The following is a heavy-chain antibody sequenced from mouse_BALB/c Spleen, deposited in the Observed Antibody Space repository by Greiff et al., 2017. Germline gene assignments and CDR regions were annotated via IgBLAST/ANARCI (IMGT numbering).Heavy chain of an antibody. Sequence: EVQRVESGGGLVKPGGSLKLSCAASGFTFSSYAMSWVRQTPEKRLEWVATISSGGSYTYYPDSVKGRFTISRDNAKNTLYLQMSSLRSEDTAMYYCARPFEGYFDVWGAGTTVTVSS. CDR3: ARPFEGYFDV. V-gene: IGHV5-9-3*01. CDR2: ISSGGSYT. J-gene: IGHJ1*01. CDR1: GFTFSSYA.